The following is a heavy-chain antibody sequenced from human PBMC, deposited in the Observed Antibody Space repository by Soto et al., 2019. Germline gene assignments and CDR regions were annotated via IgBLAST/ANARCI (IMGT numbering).Heavy chain of an antibody. D-gene: IGHD3-3*01. CDR1: GGTFSSYA. Sequence: SVKVSCKASGGTFSSYAISWVRQASGQGLEWMGGIIPIFGTANYAQKFQGRVTITADESTSTAYMELSSLRSEDTAVYYCARRMGIFGVVISYYYYGLDVWGQGTTVTVSS. CDR3: ARRMGIFGVVISYYYYGLDV. CDR2: IIPIFGTA. V-gene: IGHV1-69*13. J-gene: IGHJ6*02.